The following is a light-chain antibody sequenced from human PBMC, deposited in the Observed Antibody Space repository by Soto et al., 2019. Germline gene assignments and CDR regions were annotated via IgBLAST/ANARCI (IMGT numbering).Light chain of an antibody. Sequence: ALTQPASVSGSPGQSITISCTGASSDVGSYNLVSWYQQHPGKAPKLMIYEGSKRPSGVSNRFSGSKSGSTASLTISGLQAEDEADYYCCSYAGSSTLVFGGGTKVTVL. CDR1: SSDVGSYNL. V-gene: IGLV2-23*01. CDR3: CSYAGSSTLV. J-gene: IGLJ2*01. CDR2: EGS.